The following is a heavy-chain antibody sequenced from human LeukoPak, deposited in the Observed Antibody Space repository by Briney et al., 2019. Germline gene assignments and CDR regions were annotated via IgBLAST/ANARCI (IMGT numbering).Heavy chain of an antibody. V-gene: IGHV4-39*07. CDR3: ARFLYGDPY. J-gene: IGHJ4*02. D-gene: IGHD2-21*02. CDR1: GGSISSSTY. Sequence: SETLSLTCTVSGGSISSSTYWGWIRQPPGKGLEWIGSIYYTGSTYYNPSLKSRATISVDTSKNQFSLRLTSATAADTAVYYCARFLYGDPYWGQGTLVTVSS. CDR2: IYYTGST.